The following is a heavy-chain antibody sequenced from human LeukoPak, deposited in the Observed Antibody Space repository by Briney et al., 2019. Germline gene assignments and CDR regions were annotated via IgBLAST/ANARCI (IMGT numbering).Heavy chain of an antibody. Sequence: ASVKVSCKASGYTFTSYAMHWVRQAPGQRLEWMGWINAGNGNTKYSQKFQGRVTITRDTSASTAYMELSSLRSEDTAVYYCARGIAARRSYYYYGMDVWGQGTTVTVPS. D-gene: IGHD6-6*01. CDR2: INAGNGNT. CDR1: GYTFTSYA. J-gene: IGHJ6*02. V-gene: IGHV1-3*01. CDR3: ARGIAARRSYYYYGMDV.